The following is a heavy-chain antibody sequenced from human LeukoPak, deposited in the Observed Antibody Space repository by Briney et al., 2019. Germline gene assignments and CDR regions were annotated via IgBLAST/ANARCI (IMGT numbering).Heavy chain of an antibody. CDR2: ISGSGGST. J-gene: IGHJ4*02. CDR1: GFTFSSYS. CDR3: AKDGRPLEWLLYLPYYFDY. Sequence: GGSLRLSCAASGFTFSSYSMNWVRQAPGKGLEWVSAISGSGGSTYYADSVKGRFTISRDNSKTTLYLQMNGLRAEDTAVYYCAKDGRPLEWLLYLPYYFDYWGQGTLVTVSS. D-gene: IGHD3-3*01. V-gene: IGHV3-23*01.